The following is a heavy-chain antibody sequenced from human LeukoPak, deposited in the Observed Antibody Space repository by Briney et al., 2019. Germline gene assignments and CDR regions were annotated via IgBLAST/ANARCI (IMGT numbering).Heavy chain of an antibody. J-gene: IGHJ4*02. D-gene: IGHD3-10*01. CDR1: GFAFSSYW. CDR3: ARWEEFGAIDY. V-gene: IGHV3-7*03. Sequence: GGSLRLSCTASGFAFSSYWMSWVRQAPGKGLEWVANIKQDGSEKYYVDSVKGRFTISRDNAKNSLYLQMNSLRAEDTAVYYCARWEEFGAIDYWGQGTLVTVSS. CDR2: IKQDGSEK.